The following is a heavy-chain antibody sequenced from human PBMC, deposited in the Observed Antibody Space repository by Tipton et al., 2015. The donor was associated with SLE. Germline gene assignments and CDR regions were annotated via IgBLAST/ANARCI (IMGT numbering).Heavy chain of an antibody. D-gene: IGHD2-15*01. V-gene: IGHV3-53*01. CDR2: IYSGGST. Sequence: GSLRLSCAASGFTVSSNYMSWVRQTPGKGLEWVSVIYSGGSTYYADSVKGRFTISRDNAKNSLYLQMNSLRAEDTAVYYCARDRPVVVVAAPMDVWGQGTTVTVSS. CDR3: ARDRPVVVVAAPMDV. J-gene: IGHJ6*02. CDR1: GFTVSSNY.